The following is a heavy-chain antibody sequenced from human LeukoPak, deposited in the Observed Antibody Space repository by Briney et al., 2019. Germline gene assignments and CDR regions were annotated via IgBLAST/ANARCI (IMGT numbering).Heavy chain of an antibody. J-gene: IGHJ4*02. V-gene: IGHV1-69*13. CDR2: IIPIFGAA. CDR1: GYTFTSYG. D-gene: IGHD6-13*01. CDR3: VLSGSSRQDFDY. Sequence: GASVKVSCKASGYTFTSYGISWVRQAAGQGLEWMGGIIPIFGAANYAQKFQGRVTITADESTSTAYMELSSLRSEDTAVYYCVLSGSSRQDFDYWGQGTLVTVSS.